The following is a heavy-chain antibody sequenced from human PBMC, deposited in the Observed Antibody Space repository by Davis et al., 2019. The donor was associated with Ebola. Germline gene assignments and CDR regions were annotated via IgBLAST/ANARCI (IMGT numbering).Heavy chain of an antibody. Sequence: SVKVSCKASGGTFSSYTISWVRQAPGQGLEWMGRIIPILGIANYAQKFQGRVTMTRDTSTSTVYMELSSLRSEDTAVYYCARGTYYYDSSGSRVYFQHWGQGTLVTVSS. CDR3: ARGTYYYDSSGSRVYFQH. CDR1: GGTFSSYT. V-gene: IGHV1-69*02. D-gene: IGHD3-22*01. J-gene: IGHJ1*01. CDR2: IIPILGIA.